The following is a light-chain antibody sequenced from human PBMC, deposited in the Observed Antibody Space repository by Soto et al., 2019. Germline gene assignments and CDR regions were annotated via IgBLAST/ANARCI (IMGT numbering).Light chain of an antibody. CDR3: QQYGSSGT. Sequence: EIVLTRSPGTLSLSPGERATLSCRASQSVSNNYLAWYQQKPGQAPRILIYAASNRATGIQDRFSGSGSGTDFTLTIRRLEPEDFAVYYCQQYGSSGTCGQGTKVDIK. V-gene: IGKV3-20*01. J-gene: IGKJ1*01. CDR1: QSVSNNY. CDR2: AAS.